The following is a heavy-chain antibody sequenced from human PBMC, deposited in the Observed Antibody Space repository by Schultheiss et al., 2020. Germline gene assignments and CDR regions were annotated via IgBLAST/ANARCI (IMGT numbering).Heavy chain of an antibody. CDR3: AREVEFTGIWTADY. CDR2: MNSDGSST. D-gene: IGHD3/OR15-3a*01. V-gene: IGHV3-74*01. Sequence: GGSLRLSCAASGFTFRNYWMHWVRQAPGKGLVWVSRMNSDGSSTTYADSVKGRFTISRDNAKNTLYLQMNSLRVEDTAVYYCAREVEFTGIWTADYWGQGALVTVYS. CDR1: GFTFRNYW. J-gene: IGHJ4*02.